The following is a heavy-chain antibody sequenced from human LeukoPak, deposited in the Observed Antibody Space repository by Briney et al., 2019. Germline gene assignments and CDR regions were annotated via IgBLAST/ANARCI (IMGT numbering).Heavy chain of an antibody. Sequence: GGSLRLSCAASGFTFSTFAMSWVRQAPGKGLEWVSAISGSGGSTYYADSVKGRFTISRDNSKNTMYLQMNSLRAEDTAVYYCAKRYCDGGSCNFYYYYGMDVWGQGATVTVSS. J-gene: IGHJ6*02. CDR2: ISGSGGST. V-gene: IGHV3-23*01. CDR1: GFTFSTFA. D-gene: IGHD2-15*01. CDR3: AKRYCDGGSCNFYYYYGMDV.